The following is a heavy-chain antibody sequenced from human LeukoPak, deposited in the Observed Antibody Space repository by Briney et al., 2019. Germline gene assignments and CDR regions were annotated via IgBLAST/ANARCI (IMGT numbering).Heavy chain of an antibody. J-gene: IGHJ5*02. CDR1: GFTFSDYY. V-gene: IGHV3-11*01. Sequence: GGSLTLSCAASGFTFSDYYMSWIRQAPGQGLEWVSYISSSCSTIYYADSVKGRFTIFRDNAKNSLYLQMNSLRAEDTAVYYCAREVSLEGFDPWGQETLITVSS. D-gene: IGHD3-3*01. CDR3: AREVSLEGFDP. CDR2: ISSSCSTI.